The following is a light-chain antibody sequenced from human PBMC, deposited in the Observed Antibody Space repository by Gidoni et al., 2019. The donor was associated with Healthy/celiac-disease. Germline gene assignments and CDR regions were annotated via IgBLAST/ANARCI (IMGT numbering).Light chain of an antibody. CDR3: LLYYGGAVV. CDR2: STT. V-gene: IGLV7-43*01. Sequence: QTVVTQEPLLTVSPGGTVTPTCASSTGAFTSVYDPNWFQQTHGQAPRSLISSTTNKHSWTPARFSGSLLGCRAALTLSGVQPEDEAEYYCLLYYGGAVVFDGGTKLTVL. CDR1: TGAFTSVYD. J-gene: IGLJ2*01.